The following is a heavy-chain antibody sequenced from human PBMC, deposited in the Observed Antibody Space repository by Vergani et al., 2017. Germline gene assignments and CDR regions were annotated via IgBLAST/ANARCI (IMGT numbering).Heavy chain of an antibody. D-gene: IGHD3-10*01. V-gene: IGHV3-66*02. CDR3: ARDSSLIRYGSGRNYYYGMDV. Sequence: VQLLESGGGSVQPGESLRLSCVASGFRFREHGMNWVRQAPGKGLEWVSVIYSGGSTYYADSVKGRFTISRDNSKNTLYLQMNSLRAEDTAVYYCARDSSLIRYGSGRNYYYGMDVWGQGTTVTVSS. CDR1: GFRFREHG. CDR2: IYSGGST. J-gene: IGHJ6*02.